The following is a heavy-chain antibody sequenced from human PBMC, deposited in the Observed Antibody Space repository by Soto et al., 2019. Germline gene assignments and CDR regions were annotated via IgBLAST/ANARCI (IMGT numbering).Heavy chain of an antibody. CDR1: GGSISSGGYS. CDR3: ALGDSTTFGMDV. CDR2: IYHSGST. D-gene: IGHD1-26*01. V-gene: IGHV4-30-2*01. Sequence: PSETLSLTCAVSGGSISSGGYSWSWIRQPPGKGLEWIGYIYHSGSTYYNPSLKSRVTISVDRSKNQFSLKLSSVTAADTAVYYCALGDSTTFGMDVWGQGTTVTVSS. J-gene: IGHJ6*02.